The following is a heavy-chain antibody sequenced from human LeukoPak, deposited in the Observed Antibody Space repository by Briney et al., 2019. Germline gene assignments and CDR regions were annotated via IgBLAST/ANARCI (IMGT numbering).Heavy chain of an antibody. D-gene: IGHD6-6*01. V-gene: IGHV3-30-3*01. J-gene: IGHJ4*02. CDR1: GFTFSSYA. CDR3: ARGDVQYSSSSDDFGY. Sequence: PGGSLRLSCAASGFTFSSYAMHWVRQAPGKGLEWVAVISYDGSNKYYADSVKGRFTISRDNSKNTLYLQMNSLGAEDTAVYYCARGDVQYSSSSDDFGYWGQGTLVTVSS. CDR2: ISYDGSNK.